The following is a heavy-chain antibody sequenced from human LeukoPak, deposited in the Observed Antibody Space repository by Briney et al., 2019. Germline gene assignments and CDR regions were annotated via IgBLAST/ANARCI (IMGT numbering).Heavy chain of an antibody. CDR1: GFTFSSYW. Sequence: GGSLRLSCAASGFTFSSYWMPWVRQAPGKGLVWVSRINSDGSSTSYADSVKGRFTISRDNAKNTLYLQMNSLRAEDTAVYYCAREYCGGDCYDPYLDYWGQGTLVTVSS. CDR2: INSDGSST. CDR3: AREYCGGDCYDPYLDY. V-gene: IGHV3-74*01. D-gene: IGHD2-21*02. J-gene: IGHJ4*02.